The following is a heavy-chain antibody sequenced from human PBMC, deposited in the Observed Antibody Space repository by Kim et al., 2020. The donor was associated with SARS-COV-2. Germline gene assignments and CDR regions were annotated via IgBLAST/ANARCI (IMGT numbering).Heavy chain of an antibody. V-gene: IGHV4-61*01. CDR1: GGSVSSGSYY. Sequence: SETLSLTCTVSGGSVSSGSYYWSWIRQPPGKGLEWIGYIYYSGSTNYNPSLKSRVTISVDTSKNQFSLKLSSVTAADTAVYYCARDDGSGLDYWGQGTLVTVSS. D-gene: IGHD6-19*01. CDR3: ARDDGSGLDY. J-gene: IGHJ4*02. CDR2: IYYSGST.